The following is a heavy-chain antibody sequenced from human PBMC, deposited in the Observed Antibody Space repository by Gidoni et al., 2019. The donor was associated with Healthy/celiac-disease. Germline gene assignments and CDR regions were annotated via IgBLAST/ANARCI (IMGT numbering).Heavy chain of an antibody. CDR3: ARETYYDFWSGPDY. Sequence: QVQLVQSGAEVKKPGASVKVSCKASGYTFTSYGISLLRQAPGQGLEWMGWISAYNGNTNYAQKLQGRVTMTTDTPPRTAYMELRSLRSDDTAVYYCARETYYDFWSGPDYWGQGTLVTVSS. J-gene: IGHJ4*02. CDR2: ISAYNGNT. D-gene: IGHD3-3*01. CDR1: GYTFTSYG. V-gene: IGHV1-18*01.